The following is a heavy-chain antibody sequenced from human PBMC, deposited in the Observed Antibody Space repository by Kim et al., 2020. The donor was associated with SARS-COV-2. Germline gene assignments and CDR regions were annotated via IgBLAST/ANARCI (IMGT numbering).Heavy chain of an antibody. CDR1: GGSISSSSYY. D-gene: IGHD5-18*01. J-gene: IGHJ4*02. CDR3: ARQIQRGYSYGHFDY. CDR2: IYYSGST. Sequence: SETLSLTCTVSGGSISSSSYYWGWIRQPPGKGLEWIGSIYYSGSTYYNPSLKSRVTISVDTSKNQFSLKLSSVTAADTAVYYCARQIQRGYSYGHFDYWGQGTLVTVSS. V-gene: IGHV4-39*01.